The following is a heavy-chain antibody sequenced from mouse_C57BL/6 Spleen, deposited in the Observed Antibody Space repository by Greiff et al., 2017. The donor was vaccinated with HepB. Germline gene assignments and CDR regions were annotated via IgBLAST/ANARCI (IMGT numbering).Heavy chain of an antibody. J-gene: IGHJ4*01. CDR1: GFSFNTYA. Sequence: EVQLVESDGGLVQPKGSLKLSCAASGFSFNTYAMNWVRQAPGKGLEWVARIRSKSNNYATYYADSVKDRFTISRDDSESMLYLQMNNLKTEDTAMYYCVRDQRSAMDYWGQGTSVTVSS. CDR2: IRSKSNNYAT. V-gene: IGHV10-1*01. CDR3: VRDQRSAMDY.